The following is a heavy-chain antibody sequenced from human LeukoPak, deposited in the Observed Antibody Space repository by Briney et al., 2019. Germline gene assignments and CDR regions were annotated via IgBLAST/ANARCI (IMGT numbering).Heavy chain of an antibody. V-gene: IGHV4-4*07. J-gene: IGHJ5*02. CDR3: ARGGNYWPQWWFDP. CDR2: TYTSGST. Sequence: SETLSLTCTVSGGSISSYDWSWIRQPAGKGLEWIGRTYTSGSTNYNPSLKSRVTMSLDASKNQFSLELNSVTPADTAVYYCARGGNYWPQWWFDPWGRGTLVSVSS. CDR1: GGSISSYD. D-gene: IGHD1-26*01.